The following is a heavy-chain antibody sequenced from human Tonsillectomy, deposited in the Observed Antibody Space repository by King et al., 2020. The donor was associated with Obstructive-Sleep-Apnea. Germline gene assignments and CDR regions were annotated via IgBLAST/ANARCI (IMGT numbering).Heavy chain of an antibody. V-gene: IGHV3-30*18. CDR2: ISYDGSYK. J-gene: IGHJ5*02. D-gene: IGHD2-15*01. CDR1: GFTFSSYG. CDR3: AKRDGYCSGGSCPNNWFDP. Sequence: QLVQSGGGVVQPGRSLRLSCAASGFTFSSYGMHWVRQAPGKGLEWGAVISYDGSYKEYADSVKGRFTISRDNSKNTLYLQMNSMRAEDTAVYSCAKRDGYCSGGSCPNNWFDPWGQGTLVTVSS.